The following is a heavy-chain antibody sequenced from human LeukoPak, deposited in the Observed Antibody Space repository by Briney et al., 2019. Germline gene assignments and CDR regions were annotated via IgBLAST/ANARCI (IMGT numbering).Heavy chain of an antibody. CDR2: INHSGST. CDR1: GGSFSGHY. Sequence: SETLSLTCAVYGGSFSGHYWSWIRQPPGKGLEWIGEINHSGSTNYNPSLKSRVTISVDTSKNQFSLKLSSVTAADTAVYYCARLRNRYYFDYWGQGTLVTVSS. J-gene: IGHJ4*02. D-gene: IGHD3-3*01. CDR3: ARLRNRYYFDY. V-gene: IGHV4-34*01.